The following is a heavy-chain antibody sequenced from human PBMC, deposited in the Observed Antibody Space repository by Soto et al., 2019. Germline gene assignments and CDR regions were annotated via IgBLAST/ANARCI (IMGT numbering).Heavy chain of an antibody. CDR3: ARQDYYDSSGYYYTHYYYYGMDV. Sequence: GESLKISCNGSGYSFTSYWISWVRQMPGKGLEWMGRIDPSDSYTNYSPSFQGHVTISADKSISTAYLQWSSLKASDTAMYYCARQDYYDSSGYYYTHYYYYGMDVWGQGTTVTVSS. J-gene: IGHJ6*02. CDR1: GYSFTSYW. V-gene: IGHV5-10-1*01. D-gene: IGHD3-22*01. CDR2: IDPSDSYT.